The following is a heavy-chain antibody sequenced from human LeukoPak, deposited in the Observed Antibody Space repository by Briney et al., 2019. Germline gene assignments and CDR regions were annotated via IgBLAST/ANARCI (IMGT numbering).Heavy chain of an antibody. J-gene: IGHJ3*02. V-gene: IGHV3-23*01. CDR1: GFTFSSYA. Sequence: GGSLRLSCGASGFTFSSYAMSWVRQAPGKGLEWVSAISGSGGSTYYADSVKGRYTISRDNSKNTLYLQMNSLRAEDTAVYYCAKDVEMATRHDAFDIWGQGTMVTVSS. CDR3: AKDVEMATRHDAFDI. CDR2: ISGSGGST. D-gene: IGHD5-24*01.